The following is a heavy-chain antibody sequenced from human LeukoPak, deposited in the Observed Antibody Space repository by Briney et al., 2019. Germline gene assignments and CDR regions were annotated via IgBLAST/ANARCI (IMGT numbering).Heavy chain of an antibody. D-gene: IGHD3-3*01. CDR1: GFSLSTSGVG. CDR2: IYWNDDK. Sequence: ESGPTLVKPTQTLTLTCTFSGFSLSTSGVGVGGIRQPAGKALEWLALIYWNDDKRYSPSLKSRLTITKDTSKNQVVLTMTNMDPVDTATYYCARSFSGITIFGVVITPFDYWGQGTLVTVSS. J-gene: IGHJ4*02. V-gene: IGHV2-5*01. CDR3: ARSFSGITIFGVVITPFDY.